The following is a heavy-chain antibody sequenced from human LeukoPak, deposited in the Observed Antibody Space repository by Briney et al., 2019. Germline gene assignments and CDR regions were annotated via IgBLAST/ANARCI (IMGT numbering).Heavy chain of an antibody. D-gene: IGHD6-19*01. V-gene: IGHV3-74*01. CDR1: GFTFSSYW. J-gene: IGHJ4*02. CDR2: INSDGSST. CDR3: AKDLRTLLAVAGTPDY. Sequence: QSGGSLRLSCAASGFTFSSYWMHWVRQAPGKGLVWVSRINSDGSSTSYADSVKGRFTISRDNSKNTLYLQMNSLRAGDTAVYYCAKDLRTLLAVAGTPDYWGQGTLVTVSS.